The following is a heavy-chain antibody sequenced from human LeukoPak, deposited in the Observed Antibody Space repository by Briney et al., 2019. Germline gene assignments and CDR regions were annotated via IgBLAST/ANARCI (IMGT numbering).Heavy chain of an antibody. D-gene: IGHD3-22*01. V-gene: IGHV3-23*01. CDR1: GFTFSSYA. CDR3: AKAGTWGITMIVVPKRGYFDY. J-gene: IGHJ4*02. CDR2: ISGSGGST. Sequence: GGSLRLSCAASGFTFSSYAMSWVRQAPGKGLEWVSAISGSGGSTYYADSVKGRFTISRDNSKNTLYLQMNSLRAEDTAVYYCAKAGTWGITMIVVPKRGYFDYWGQGTLVTVSS.